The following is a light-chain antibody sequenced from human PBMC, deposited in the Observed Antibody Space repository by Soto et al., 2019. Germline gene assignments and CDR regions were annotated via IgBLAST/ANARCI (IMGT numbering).Light chain of an antibody. CDR1: QGISNY. J-gene: IGKJ4*01. CDR2: AAS. V-gene: IGKV1-27*01. Sequence: DIQMTQSPSSLSASVGDRVTITCRASQGISNYLAWYQQKPGKVPKLLIYAASTLPSGVPSRFSGSGSGTDFTLTISSLQPEDVATYYCQKYNSAPPITFGGGTKVEIK. CDR3: QKYNSAPPIT.